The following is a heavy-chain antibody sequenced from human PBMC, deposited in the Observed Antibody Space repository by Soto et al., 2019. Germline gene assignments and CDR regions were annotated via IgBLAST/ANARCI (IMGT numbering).Heavy chain of an antibody. Sequence: GESLKISCKGSGYSFTSYWIGWVRQMPVKGLEWMGIIYPGDSDTRYSPSFQGQVTISADKSISTAYLQWSSLKASDTAMYYCARGDGYCSSTSCYNNYGMDVWGQGTTVTVSS. CDR1: GYSFTSYW. V-gene: IGHV5-51*01. J-gene: IGHJ6*02. CDR3: ARGDGYCSSTSCYNNYGMDV. CDR2: IYPGDSDT. D-gene: IGHD2-2*02.